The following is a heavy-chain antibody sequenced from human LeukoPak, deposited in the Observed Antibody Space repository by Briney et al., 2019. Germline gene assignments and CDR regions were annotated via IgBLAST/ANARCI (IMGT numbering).Heavy chain of an antibody. D-gene: IGHD1-1*01. V-gene: IGHV3-48*04. Sequence: GGSLRLSCATSGFTFSSYSMNWVRQAPGKGLEWVSYITSSGSTIYYADSVKGRFTISRDNAKNSLYLQMNSLRAEDTAVYYCARTSGYTDAFDIWGQGTMVTVSS. J-gene: IGHJ3*02. CDR1: GFTFSSYS. CDR2: ITSSGSTI. CDR3: ARTSGYTDAFDI.